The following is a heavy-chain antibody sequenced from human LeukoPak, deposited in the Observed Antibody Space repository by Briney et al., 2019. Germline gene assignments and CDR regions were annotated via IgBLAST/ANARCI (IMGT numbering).Heavy chain of an antibody. CDR1: GGSISSGDYY. D-gene: IGHD2-15*01. V-gene: IGHV4-30-4*01. CDR2: IYYSGST. CDR3: AKTEDIVLVVAARDAFDI. Sequence: PSQTLSLTCTVSGGSISSGDYYWSWIRQPPGKGLEWIGYIYYSGSTYYNPSLKSRVTISVDTSKNQFSLKLYSVTAADTAVYYCAKTEDIVLVVAARDAFDIWGQGTMVTVPS. J-gene: IGHJ3*02.